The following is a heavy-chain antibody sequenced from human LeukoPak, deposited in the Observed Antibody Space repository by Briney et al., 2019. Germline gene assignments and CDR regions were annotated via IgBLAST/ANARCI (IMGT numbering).Heavy chain of an antibody. CDR3: ARDRWAAAGSDY. CDR2: IYHSGST. Sequence: PSETLSLTCAVYGGSFSGYYWSWIRQPPGKGLEWIGYIYHSGSTYYNPSLKSRVTISVDRSKNQFSLKLSSVTAADTAVYYCARDRWAAAGSDYWGQGTLVTVSS. J-gene: IGHJ4*02. CDR1: GGSFSGYY. D-gene: IGHD6-13*01. V-gene: IGHV4-34*01.